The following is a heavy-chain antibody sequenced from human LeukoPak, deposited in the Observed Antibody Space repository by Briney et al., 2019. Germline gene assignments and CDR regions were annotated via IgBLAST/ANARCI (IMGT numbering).Heavy chain of an antibody. CDR3: ARPQHSGGLLAFDI. J-gene: IGHJ3*02. CDR1: GYTFTSYG. Sequence: ASVKVSCKASGYTFTSYGISWVRQAPGQGLEWMGWISAYNGNTNYAQKLQGRVTMTTDTSTSTAYMELRCLRSDDTAVYYCARPQHSGGLLAFDIWGQGTMVTVSS. D-gene: IGHD1-26*01. CDR2: ISAYNGNT. V-gene: IGHV1-18*01.